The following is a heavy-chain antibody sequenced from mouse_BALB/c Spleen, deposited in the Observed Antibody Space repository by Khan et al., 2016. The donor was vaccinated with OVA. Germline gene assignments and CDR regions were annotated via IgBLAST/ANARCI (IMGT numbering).Heavy chain of an antibody. D-gene: IGHD1-1*02. J-gene: IGHJ4*01. V-gene: IGHV2-3*01. Sequence: VQLQESGPGLVAPSQSLSLTCTVSGFSLSSYGVNWVRQPPGKGLEWVAAIRGDGSTNYHSALKSRLSITKDNSKSHVLLKLNRLQTNDTATDYCARPRGGCPYGMDYWGQGTSVTV. CDR2: IRGDGST. CDR1: GFSLSSYG. CDR3: ARPRGGCPYGMDY.